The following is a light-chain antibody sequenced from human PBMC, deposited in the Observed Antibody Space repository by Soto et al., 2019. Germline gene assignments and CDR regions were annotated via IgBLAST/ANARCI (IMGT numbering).Light chain of an antibody. Sequence: IVLAQSPGTLSLSPGERATLSCSASQSVDTFLAWYQQKPGQAPRLLIYGASSRATGFPDRFSGSGSGTDFTLTISILETEDFAVYYCQLYDSSSWPFGQGTKVDIK. CDR2: GAS. J-gene: IGKJ1*01. CDR1: QSVDTF. V-gene: IGKV3-20*01. CDR3: QLYDSSSWP.